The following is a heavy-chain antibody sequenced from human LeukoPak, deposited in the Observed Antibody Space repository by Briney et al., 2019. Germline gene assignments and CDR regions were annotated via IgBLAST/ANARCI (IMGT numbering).Heavy chain of an antibody. Sequence: ASVKVSCKASGYTFTSNYIHWVRQAPGQGLEWMGMIYPRDGSTSYAQKFQGRVTVTRDTSTSTVHMELSGLRSEDTAVYYCARTGGGAAAGGLEYWGQGTLVTVSS. CDR3: ARTGGGAAAGGLEY. CDR1: GYTFTSNY. V-gene: IGHV1-46*01. CDR2: IYPRDGST. D-gene: IGHD6-13*01. J-gene: IGHJ4*02.